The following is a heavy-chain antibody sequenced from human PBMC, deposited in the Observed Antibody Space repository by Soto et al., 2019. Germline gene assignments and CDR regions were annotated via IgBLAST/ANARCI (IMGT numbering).Heavy chain of an antibody. V-gene: IGHV1-69*10. CDR2: IIPLFGIP. CDR3: ARGVVDTNVVFKWFDP. CDR1: APKYSSHV. D-gene: IGHD2-15*01. J-gene: IGHJ5*02. Sequence: ASVKVSCKASAPKYSSHVISWVRQAPGQGLEWMGGIIPLFGIPNYAQKFQGRLTITADKSTSTAYMELSSLRSEDTAVYYCARGVVDTNVVFKWFDPWGQGTLVTVSS.